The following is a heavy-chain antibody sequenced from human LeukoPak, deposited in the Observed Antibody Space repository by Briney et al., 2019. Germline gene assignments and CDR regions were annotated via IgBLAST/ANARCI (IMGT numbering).Heavy chain of an antibody. V-gene: IGHV4-39*01. CDR1: GGTISSSRYY. D-gene: IGHD1-26*01. CDR2: IYYSGST. Sequence: SETLSVTCIVSGGTISSSRYYWGWLRQPPGKSLEWIGSIYYSGSTYYNPSLKSRVTISVDTSKNQFSLKLSSVTAADTAVYYCARRSGSYSWFDPWGQGTLVTVSS. J-gene: IGHJ5*02. CDR3: ARRSGSYSWFDP.